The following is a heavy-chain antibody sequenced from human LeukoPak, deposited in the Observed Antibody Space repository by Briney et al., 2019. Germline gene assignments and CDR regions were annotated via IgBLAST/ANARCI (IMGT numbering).Heavy chain of an antibody. J-gene: IGHJ4*02. V-gene: IGHV7-4-1*02. Sequence: AASVNVSCKASGYTFSSYAMKWVRQAPGQGLEWMGWINTNTGNPTYAQGFTGRFVFSLDTSVSTAYLQISSLQAEDTAVYYCARSNNDGDYLGVGFDYWGQGTLVTVSS. CDR1: GYTFSSYA. D-gene: IGHD4-17*01. CDR3: ARSNNDGDYLGVGFDY. CDR2: INTNTGNP.